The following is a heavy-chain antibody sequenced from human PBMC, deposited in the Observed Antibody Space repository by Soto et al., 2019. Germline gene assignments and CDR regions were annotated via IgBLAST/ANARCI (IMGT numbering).Heavy chain of an antibody. CDR3: ARGQGSRGRRGDY. V-gene: IGHV1-3*01. D-gene: IGHD6-19*01. CDR1: GYTFTSYA. Sequence: ASVKVSCKASGYTFTSYAIHWVRQAPGQRLEWMGWINAGNGNTKYSQKFQGRVTITADKSTSTAYMELSSLRSEDTAVYYCARGQGSRGRRGDYWGQGTLVT. J-gene: IGHJ4*02. CDR2: INAGNGNT.